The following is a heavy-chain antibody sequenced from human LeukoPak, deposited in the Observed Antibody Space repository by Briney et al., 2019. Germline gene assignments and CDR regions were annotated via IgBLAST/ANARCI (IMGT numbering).Heavy chain of an antibody. J-gene: IGHJ6*03. V-gene: IGHV4-39*07. CDR1: GGSISSSSYY. CDR3: ARVAYSSSWSTRYYYYYMDV. Sequence: PSETLSLTCTVSGGSISSSSYYWGWIRQPPGKGLEWIGSIYYSGSTYYNPSLKSRVTISVDTSKNQFSLKLSSVTAADTAVYYCARVAYSSSWSTRYYYYYMDVWGKGTTVTVSS. CDR2: IYYSGST. D-gene: IGHD6-13*01.